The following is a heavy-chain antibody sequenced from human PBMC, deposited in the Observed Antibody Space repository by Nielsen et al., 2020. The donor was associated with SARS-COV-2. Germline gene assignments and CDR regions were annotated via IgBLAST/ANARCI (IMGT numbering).Heavy chain of an antibody. CDR3: AREAIAAAGYYYYGMDV. Sequence: GESLKISCAASGFTFSSYSMNWVRQAPGKGLEWVSSISSSSYIYYADSVKGRFTISRDNAKNSLYLQMNSLRAEDTAVYYCAREAIAAAGYYYYGMDVWGQGTTVTVSS. CDR1: GFTFSSYS. V-gene: IGHV3-21*01. D-gene: IGHD6-13*01. CDR2: ISSSSYI. J-gene: IGHJ6*02.